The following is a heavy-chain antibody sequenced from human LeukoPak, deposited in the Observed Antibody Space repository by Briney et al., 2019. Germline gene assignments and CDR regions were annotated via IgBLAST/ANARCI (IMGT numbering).Heavy chain of an antibody. CDR3: AREGSYYDFDY. CDR2: IYHSGST. V-gene: IGHV4-38-2*02. D-gene: IGHD1-26*01. CDR1: GGSSSTYY. Sequence: SETLSLTCTVSGGSSSTYYWGWIRQPPGKGLEWIGSIYHSGSTYYNPSLKSRVTISVDTSKNQFSLKLSSVTAADTAVYYCAREGSYYDFDYWGQGTLVTVSS. J-gene: IGHJ4*02.